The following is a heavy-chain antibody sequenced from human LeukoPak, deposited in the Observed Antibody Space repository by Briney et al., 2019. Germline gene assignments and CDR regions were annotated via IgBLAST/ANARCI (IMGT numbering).Heavy chain of an antibody. J-gene: IGHJ6*03. CDR1: GFTFSSYA. CDR3: AKDSSSSWYFYMDV. Sequence: GGSLRLSCAASGFTFSSYAMSWVRQAPGKGLEWVSAISGSGGSTYYADSVKGRFTISRDNSKNTLYLRMNSLRAEDTAVYYCAKDSSSSWYFYMDVWGKGTTVTVSS. CDR2: ISGSGGST. D-gene: IGHD6-13*01. V-gene: IGHV3-23*01.